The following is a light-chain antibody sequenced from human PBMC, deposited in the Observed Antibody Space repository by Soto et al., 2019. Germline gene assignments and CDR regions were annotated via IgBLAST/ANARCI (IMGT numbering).Light chain of an antibody. J-gene: IGKJ4*01. CDR3: HQYDSSPLT. CDR2: GAS. V-gene: IGKV3-20*01. Sequence: EIVLTQSPGTLPLSPGERATLSCRASQSVSSSYLAWYQQKPGQAPRLLIYGASSRATGIPDRFSGSGSGTDFTLTISRLEPEDFAVYYCHQYDSSPLTFGGGTKVEIK. CDR1: QSVSSSY.